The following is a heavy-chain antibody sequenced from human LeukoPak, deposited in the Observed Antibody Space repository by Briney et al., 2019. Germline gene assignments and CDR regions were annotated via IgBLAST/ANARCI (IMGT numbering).Heavy chain of an antibody. Sequence: GRSLRLSCAASGFTFSAYYMSWIRQAPGTRLEWVSYFSSSSSYTHYADSVKGRFTISRDNAKNSLYLQMNSLRAEDTAVYYCARVGRGYSYGYGVDYWGQGTLVTVSS. CDR2: FSSSSSYT. V-gene: IGHV3-11*06. CDR3: ARVGRGYSYGYGVDY. J-gene: IGHJ4*02. D-gene: IGHD5-18*01. CDR1: GFTFSAYY.